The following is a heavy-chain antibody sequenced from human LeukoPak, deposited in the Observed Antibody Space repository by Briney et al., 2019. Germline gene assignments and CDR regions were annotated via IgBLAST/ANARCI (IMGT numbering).Heavy chain of an antibody. V-gene: IGHV4-39*01. CDR2: IYYSGST. CDR1: GGSIISSSYY. D-gene: IGHD3-3*01. J-gene: IGHJ4*02. Sequence: PSETLSLTCTVSGGSIISSSYYWGWIRQPPGKGLEWIGNIYYSGSTYYNLSLKSRVTMSVDTSKNQFSLKLSSVTAADTAVYYCARLDGYYTRGPFDYWAQGTLVTVSS. CDR3: ARLDGYYTRGPFDY.